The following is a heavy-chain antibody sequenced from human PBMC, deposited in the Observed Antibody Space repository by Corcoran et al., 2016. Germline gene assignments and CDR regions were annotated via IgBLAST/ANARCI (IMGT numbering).Heavy chain of an antibody. Sequence: EVQLVQSGAEVKKPGECLKISCQCPGYRFTTSWIAWVRQMPGKGLESMGVIYPGDSDTRYSPSFQGQVTISADKSISTAYLQWSSLKASATAMYDWARQTRSGVDVWGQGTPVTVSS. CDR1: GYRFTTSW. CDR2: IYPGDSDT. J-gene: IGHJ6*02. D-gene: IGHD2-15*01. CDR3: ARQTRSGVDV. V-gene: IGHV5-51*01.